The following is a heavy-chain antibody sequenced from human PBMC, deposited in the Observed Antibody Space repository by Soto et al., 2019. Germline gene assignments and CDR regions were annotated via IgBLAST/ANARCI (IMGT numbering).Heavy chain of an antibody. Sequence: SGPKLVNPTQTLTLTCTFSGFSLNAGGMWLTWVRQPPGRALEWLATIDWDGDKYYTSSLRTRLTISKDTSKNQVALTMTNMQPMDTGTYFCARMRGSYISRLDSWGQGALVTVSS. CDR2: IDWDGDK. V-gene: IGHV2-70*13. D-gene: IGHD5-18*01. CDR3: ARMRGSYISRLDS. J-gene: IGHJ4*02. CDR1: GFSLNAGGMW.